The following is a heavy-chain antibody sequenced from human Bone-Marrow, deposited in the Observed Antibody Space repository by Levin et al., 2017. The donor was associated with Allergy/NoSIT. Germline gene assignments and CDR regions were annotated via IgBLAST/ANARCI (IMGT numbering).Heavy chain of an antibody. CDR2: INSNSGGT. CDR1: GYPFIDYY. CDR3: ATWHTSVWPPGY. V-gene: IGHV1-2*02. D-gene: IGHD3-22*01. Sequence: GGSLRLSCKAFGYPFIDYYMHWVRQAPGQGLQWMGWINSNSGGTNVAQKFQDRVTLTRDTSTSTAYMVLARLTSDDSAVYYCATWHTSVWPPGYWGQGTLVTVSS. J-gene: IGHJ4*02.